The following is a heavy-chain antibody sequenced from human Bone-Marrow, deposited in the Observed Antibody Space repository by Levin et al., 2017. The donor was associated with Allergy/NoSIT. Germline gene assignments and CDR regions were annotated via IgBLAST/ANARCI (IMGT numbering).Heavy chain of an antibody. CDR1: GFNFASYG. V-gene: IGHV3-21*01. J-gene: IGHJ4*02. Sequence: GESLKISCAASGFNFASYGMNWVRQAPGKGLEWVSSISGTGRHIYLADSLKGRFTISRDNAKNSLSLQMNNLRVEVTAVFYCAKDEGPFSSSFAFDCWGQGALVTVSS. CDR2: ISGTGRHI. D-gene: IGHD2-2*01. CDR3: AKDEGPFSSSFAFDC.